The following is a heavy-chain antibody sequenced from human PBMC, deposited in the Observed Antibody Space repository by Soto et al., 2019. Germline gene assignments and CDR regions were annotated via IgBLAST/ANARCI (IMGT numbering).Heavy chain of an antibody. Sequence: PGGSLRLSCAASGFTFSTYAMNWVRQPPGKGLEWVSSISGSGAYTYYADSVQGRFTISRDNSKNTLNLQMNSLRAEDTAVYYCARDRQTYSTKYYFEYWGQGTLVTSPQ. CDR3: ARDRQTYSTKYYFEY. V-gene: IGHV3-23*01. CDR1: GFTFSTYA. CDR2: ISGSGAYT. D-gene: IGHD2-2*01. J-gene: IGHJ4*02.